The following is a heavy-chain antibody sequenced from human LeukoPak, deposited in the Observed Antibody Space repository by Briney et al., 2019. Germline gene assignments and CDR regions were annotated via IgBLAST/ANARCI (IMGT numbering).Heavy chain of an antibody. V-gene: IGHV1-69*13. CDR2: IIPIFGTA. CDR3: ASVVPAARREFDY. Sequence: SVKVSCKASGGTFTSYAISWVRQAPGQGLEWMGGIIPIFGTANYAQKFQGRVTITADESTSTAYMELSSLRSEDTAVYYCASVVPAARREFDYGGQGTLVTVSS. J-gene: IGHJ4*02. D-gene: IGHD2-2*01. CDR1: GGTFTSYA.